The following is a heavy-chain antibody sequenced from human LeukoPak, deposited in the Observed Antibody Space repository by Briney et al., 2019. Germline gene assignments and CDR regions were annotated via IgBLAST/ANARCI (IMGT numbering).Heavy chain of an antibody. CDR2: INHSGST. V-gene: IGHV4-34*01. CDR1: SGSFSGYY. D-gene: IGHD4-11*01. Sequence: SETLSLTCAVYSGSFSGYYWSWIRQPPGKGLEWIGEINHSGSTNYNPSFKSRVTISVNTSNNQSSLKLISLTAADTAVDYCARGRTTTVSLGFDLWGQGTLVSVSS. J-gene: IGHJ5*02. CDR3: ARGRTTTVSLGFDL.